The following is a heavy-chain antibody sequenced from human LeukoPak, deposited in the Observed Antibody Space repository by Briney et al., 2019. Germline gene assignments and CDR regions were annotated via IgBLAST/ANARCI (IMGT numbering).Heavy chain of an antibody. J-gene: IGHJ5*02. CDR2: VSSSSSTI. CDR3: ARDGGCSSTSCYSRFNWFDP. Sequence: GGSLRLSCVASGFTFSSNSMHWVRQAPGKGLEWVSYVSSSSSTIYYADSVKGRFTISRDNAKNSLYLQMNSLRAEDTAVYYCARDGGCSSTSCYSRFNWFDPWGQGTLVTVSS. V-gene: IGHV3-48*01. CDR1: GFTFSSNS. D-gene: IGHD2-2*01.